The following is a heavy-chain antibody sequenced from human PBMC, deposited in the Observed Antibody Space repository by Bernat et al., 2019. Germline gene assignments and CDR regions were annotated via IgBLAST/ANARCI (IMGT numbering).Heavy chain of an antibody. J-gene: IGHJ4*02. CDR1: GFTFSNYA. CDR3: AKGDCSGGSCYSGGLYYFDY. V-gene: IGHV3-23*01. Sequence: EVQLLESGGGLVQPGGSLRLSCAASGFTFSNYAMSWVRQAPGKGLEWVSESSGSGGSTYYADSVRGRFAISRDNSKNTLYLQMNSLRAEDTAVYYCAKGDCSGGSCYSGGLYYFDYWGQGTLVTVSS. CDR2: SSGSGGST. D-gene: IGHD2-15*01.